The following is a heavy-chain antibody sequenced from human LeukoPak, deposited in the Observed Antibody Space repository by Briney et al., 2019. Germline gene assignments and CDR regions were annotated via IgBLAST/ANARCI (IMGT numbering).Heavy chain of an antibody. V-gene: IGHV3-64D*06. D-gene: IGHD3-10*01. Sequence: GGAPRLSCLAPRFSLSSYNIHWGRQAPGEGLEFVSGVSSDWGTTDYADSARDRFTISRDNSKNTLYLQMSSLRAEDTAIYYCVRGLYGLGWDYWGPGTLVTVSS. CDR2: VSSDWGTT. CDR1: RFSLSSYN. J-gene: IGHJ4*02. CDR3: VRGLYGLGWDY.